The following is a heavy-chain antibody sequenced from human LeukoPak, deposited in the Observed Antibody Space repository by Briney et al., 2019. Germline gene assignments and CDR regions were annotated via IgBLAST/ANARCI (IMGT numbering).Heavy chain of an antibody. V-gene: IGHV3-23*01. CDR3: AKVPRGAGTSSGY. Sequence: GGSLRLSCAASGFTFSSYEMNWVRQAPGKGLEWVSAISGSGGSTYYVDSVKGRFTISRDSSKNTLYLQMNSLRAEDTAVYYCAKVPRGAGTSSGYWGQGTLVTVSS. J-gene: IGHJ4*02. CDR2: ISGSGGST. D-gene: IGHD3-3*01. CDR1: GFTFSSYE.